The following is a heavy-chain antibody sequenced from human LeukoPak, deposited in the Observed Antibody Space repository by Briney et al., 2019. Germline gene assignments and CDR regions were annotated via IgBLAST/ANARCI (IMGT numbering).Heavy chain of an antibody. Sequence: GASVKVSCKASGYTFTSYDINWVRQATGQGLEWMGCMNPNSGNTGYAQKFQGRVTMTRNTSISTAYMELSSLRSEDTAVYYCARSSGYSSTYYYYGMDVWGQGTTVTVSS. V-gene: IGHV1-8*01. D-gene: IGHD3-22*01. CDR3: ARSSGYSSTYYYYGMDV. J-gene: IGHJ6*02. CDR1: GYTFTSYD. CDR2: MNPNSGNT.